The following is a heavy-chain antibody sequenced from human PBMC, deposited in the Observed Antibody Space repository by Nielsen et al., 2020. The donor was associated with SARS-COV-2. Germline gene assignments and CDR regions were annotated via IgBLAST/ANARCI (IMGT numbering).Heavy chain of an antibody. D-gene: IGHD1-1*01. CDR1: GGSISSSNW. CDR3: ARETTRALDY. Sequence: ETLSPTCAVSGGSISSSNWWSWVRQAPGKGLEWLAFIYYDGVDSYYANSVKGRFSISRDNAKNSLHLQMNSLRAEDTALYYCARETTRALDYWGQGTLVTVSS. V-gene: IGHV3-7*03. CDR2: IYYDGVDS. J-gene: IGHJ4*02.